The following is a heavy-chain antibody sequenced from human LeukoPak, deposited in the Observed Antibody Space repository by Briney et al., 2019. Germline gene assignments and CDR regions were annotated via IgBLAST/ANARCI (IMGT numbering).Heavy chain of an antibody. J-gene: IGHJ5*02. D-gene: IGHD2-2*01. Sequence: ASVKVSCKASGYTFTGYYMHWVRQAPGQGLEWMGWINPNSGGTNYAQKFQGRVTMTRDTSISTACMELSRLRSDDTAVYYCARTVVVPATWFDPWGQGTLVTVSS. CDR1: GYTFTGYY. V-gene: IGHV1-2*02. CDR3: ARTVVVPATWFDP. CDR2: INPNSGGT.